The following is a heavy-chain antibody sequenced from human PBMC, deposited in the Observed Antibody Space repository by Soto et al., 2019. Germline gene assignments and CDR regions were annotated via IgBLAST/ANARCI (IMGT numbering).Heavy chain of an antibody. V-gene: IGHV3-7*05. CDR2: IKPDGSEK. CDR1: GFTFSSSW. Sequence: EVQLVESGGDLVQPGGSLRLSCAASGFTFSSSWMSWVRQAPGKGLEWVATIKPDGSEKYYVDSVKGRFTIYRDNAKNSLYLQMTSLRGDDTAVYYCARKDYYYDSSNAGWFDPWGQGTLVTVSS. D-gene: IGHD3-22*01. J-gene: IGHJ5*02. CDR3: ARKDYYYDSSNAGWFDP.